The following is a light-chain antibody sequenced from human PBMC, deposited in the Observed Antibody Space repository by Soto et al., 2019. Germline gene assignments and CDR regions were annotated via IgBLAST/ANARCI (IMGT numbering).Light chain of an antibody. V-gene: IGKV1-5*03. CDR3: QQYNNDLIT. CDR2: KAS. Sequence: DIQMTQFPSTLSASVGDRVTITSRASQSISSWLAWYQQKPGKAPKVLIYKASILESGVPSRFSGSGSGTEFTLTISSLQPDDFATYYCQQYNNDLITFGQGTRLEIK. J-gene: IGKJ5*01. CDR1: QSISSW.